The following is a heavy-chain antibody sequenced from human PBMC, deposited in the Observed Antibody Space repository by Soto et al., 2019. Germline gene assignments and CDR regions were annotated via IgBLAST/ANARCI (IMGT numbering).Heavy chain of an antibody. D-gene: IGHD2-15*01. V-gene: IGHV1-8*01. CDR2: INPNNGNT. J-gene: IGHJ1*01. CDR3: ARLRYCSGGSCSSAFQH. CDR1: RVSFTSYA. Sequence: APVKVSCKAPRVSFTSYALYWVRQSTGKGLEWMGWINPNNGNTGYAQKFQGRVTITRNTSMSTAYMELSSLRSEDTAVYYCARLRYCSGGSCSSAFQHWGQGTLVTVSS.